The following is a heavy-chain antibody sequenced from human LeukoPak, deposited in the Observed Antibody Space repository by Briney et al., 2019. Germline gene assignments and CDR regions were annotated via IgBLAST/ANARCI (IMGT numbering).Heavy chain of an antibody. V-gene: IGHV1-8*03. CDR3: ARVLRWNYVEDAFDI. Sequence: ASVKVSCKASGYTFTSYDINWVRQATGQGLEWMGWMNPNSGNTGYAQKFQGRVTITRNTSISTAYMELSSLRSDDTAVYYCARVLRWNYVEDAFDIWGQGTMVTVSS. CDR2: MNPNSGNT. CDR1: GYTFTSYD. J-gene: IGHJ3*02. D-gene: IGHD1-7*01.